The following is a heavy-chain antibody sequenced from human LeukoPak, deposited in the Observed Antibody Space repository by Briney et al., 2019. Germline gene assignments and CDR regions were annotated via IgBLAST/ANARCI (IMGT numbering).Heavy chain of an antibody. CDR3: ARVNSHYYNSSSYMFDY. Sequence: GGSLRLSCAASGFYFSRYAMTWVRQAPGKGLEWVSGISVSGGSTLYADSVKGRFTISRDTYKSTLYLQMNNMRVEDTAVYYCARVNSHYYNSSSYMFDYWGQGTLVTVSS. V-gene: IGHV3-23*01. CDR2: ISVSGGST. CDR1: GFYFSRYA. D-gene: IGHD3-22*01. J-gene: IGHJ4*02.